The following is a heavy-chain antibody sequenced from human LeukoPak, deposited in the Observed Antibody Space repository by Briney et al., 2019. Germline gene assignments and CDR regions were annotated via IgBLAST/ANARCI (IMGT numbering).Heavy chain of an antibody. D-gene: IGHD3-3*01. Sequence: PSETLSLTCAVYGGSFSGYYWSWIRQPPGKGLEWIGEINHSGSTNYNPSLKSRVTISVDTSKNQFSLKLSSVTAADTAVYYCARGKTYYDFWRGYPEHLVPYNWFDPWGQGTLVTVSS. CDR3: ARGKTYYDFWRGYPEHLVPYNWFDP. V-gene: IGHV4-34*01. CDR2: INHSGST. J-gene: IGHJ5*02. CDR1: GGSFSGYY.